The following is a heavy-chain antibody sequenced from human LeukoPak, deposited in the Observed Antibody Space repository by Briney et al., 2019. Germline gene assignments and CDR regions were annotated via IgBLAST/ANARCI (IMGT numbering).Heavy chain of an antibody. CDR3: ARRSTKENGFDF. V-gene: IGHV4-39*01. CDR1: GGSISSSSYY. CDR2: IYYSGTT. D-gene: IGHD1-1*01. Sequence: SVTLSLTCTVSGGSISSSSYYWVWIRQPPGEGLEWIGTIYYSGTTYYNPSLGSRVTISLDTSKNQFSLKLTSVTAADTAVYYCARRSTKENGFDFWGQGTLVTVSS. J-gene: IGHJ4*02.